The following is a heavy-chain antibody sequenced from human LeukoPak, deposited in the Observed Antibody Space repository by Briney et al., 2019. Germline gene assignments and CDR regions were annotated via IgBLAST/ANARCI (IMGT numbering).Heavy chain of an antibody. Sequence: PGGSLRLSCAASGFAFSAYGMHWARQAPGKGLEWVAVISYDGSSEFYSGSVKGRFTISRDNSKNTLYVRMNSLRPEDTAVYYCARDLYGSLSYTFDIWGQGTVVTVSS. V-gene: IGHV3-30*03. J-gene: IGHJ3*02. CDR3: ARDLYGSLSYTFDI. CDR2: ISYDGSSE. CDR1: GFAFSAYG. D-gene: IGHD3-10*01.